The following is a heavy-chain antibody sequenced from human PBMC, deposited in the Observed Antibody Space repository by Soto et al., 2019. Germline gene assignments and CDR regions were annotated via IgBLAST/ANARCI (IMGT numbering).Heavy chain of an antibody. CDR3: ARDIDYGDYTHIQRDPFFDY. D-gene: IGHD4-17*01. V-gene: IGHV3-48*01. CDR2: ISSSSSTI. J-gene: IGHJ4*02. Sequence: PGGSLRLSCAASGFTFSSYSMNWVRQAPGKGLEWVSYISSSSSTIYYADSVKGRFTISRDNAKNSLYLQMNSLRAEDTAVYYCARDIDYGDYTHIQRDPFFDYWGQGTLVTVSS. CDR1: GFTFSSYS.